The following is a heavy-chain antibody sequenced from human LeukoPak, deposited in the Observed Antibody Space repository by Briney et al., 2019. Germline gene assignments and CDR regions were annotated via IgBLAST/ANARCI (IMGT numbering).Heavy chain of an antibody. D-gene: IGHD2-15*01. V-gene: IGHV3-7*01. Sequence: GGSLRLSCTVSGFTFSTYWMSWVRQAPGKGLEWVANIKEDGSQKYYVDSVKGRFTISRDNPKNSLYLQMNSLRAEDTAVYYCARMGDYSFGYAPYFDLWGQGTLVTVSS. CDR3: ARMGDYSFGYAPYFDL. CDR1: GFTFSTYW. CDR2: IKEDGSQK. J-gene: IGHJ4*02.